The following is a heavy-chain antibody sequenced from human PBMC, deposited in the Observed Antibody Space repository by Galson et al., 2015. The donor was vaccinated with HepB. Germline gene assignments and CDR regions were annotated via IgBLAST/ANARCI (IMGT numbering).Heavy chain of an antibody. V-gene: IGHV1-69*04. CDR3: AREGYCSGGSCYQAEVRP. Sequence: SVKVSCKASGGTFSSYTISWVRQAPGQGLEWMGRIIPILGIANYAQKFQGRVTITADKSTSTAYMELSSLRSEDTAVYYCAREGYCSGGSCYQAEVRPWGQGTLVTVSS. CDR2: IIPILGIA. J-gene: IGHJ5*02. D-gene: IGHD2-15*01. CDR1: GGTFSSYT.